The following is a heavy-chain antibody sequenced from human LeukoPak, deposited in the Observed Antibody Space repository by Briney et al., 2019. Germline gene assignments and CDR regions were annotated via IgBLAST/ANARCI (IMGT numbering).Heavy chain of an antibody. D-gene: IGHD3-22*01. V-gene: IGHV3-9*01. CDR3: AKAFTYYYGSSGYRWPLDY. CDR2: ISWNSGSI. Sequence: PGRCLRLSCAASGFTFDDYAMHWVREAPGKGLEWVSGISWNSGSIGYADSVKGRFTISRDNAKNSLYLQMNRLRAKDTALYYCAKAFTYYYGSSGYRWPLDYWGQGTLVTVSS. CDR1: GFTFDDYA. J-gene: IGHJ4*02.